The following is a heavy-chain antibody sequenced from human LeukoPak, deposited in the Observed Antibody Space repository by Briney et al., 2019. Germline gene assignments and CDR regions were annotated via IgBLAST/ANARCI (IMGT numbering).Heavy chain of an antibody. CDR2: IYTTGST. Sequence: PSQTLSLTCTVSGGSISSGSYYWSWIRQPAGKGLEWIGRIYTTGSTNYNPSLKSRVTISVDTSKNQFSLILTSVTAADTAVYYCAREVVVVPAAGWFDPWGQGTLVTVSS. J-gene: IGHJ5*02. CDR3: AREVVVVPAAGWFDP. CDR1: GGSISSGSYY. V-gene: IGHV4-61*02. D-gene: IGHD2-2*01.